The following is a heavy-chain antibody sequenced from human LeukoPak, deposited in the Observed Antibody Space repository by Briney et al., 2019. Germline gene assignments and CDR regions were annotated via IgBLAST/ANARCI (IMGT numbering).Heavy chain of an antibody. Sequence: PGRSLRLSCAASGFTFSSYAMHWVRQAPGKGLEWVAVISYDGSNKYYADSVKGRFTISRDNSKNTLYLQMNSPRAEDTAVYYCAKERHYGGNVLGYWGQGTLVTVSS. CDR2: ISYDGSNK. D-gene: IGHD4-23*01. V-gene: IGHV3-30*04. J-gene: IGHJ4*02. CDR3: AKERHYGGNVLGY. CDR1: GFTFSSYA.